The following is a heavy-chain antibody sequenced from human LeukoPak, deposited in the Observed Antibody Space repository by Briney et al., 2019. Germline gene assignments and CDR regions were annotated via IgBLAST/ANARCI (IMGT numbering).Heavy chain of an antibody. J-gene: IGHJ4*02. Sequence: ASVKVSCKASGFTFTDYYMHWVRQAPGQGLEWMGWINPNGGGTNYAQKFQGRVTMTRDTSISTAYMELNRLTFDDTALYYCAGGITGGDFWGQGTLVTVSS. CDR2: INPNGGGT. CDR1: GFTFTDYY. D-gene: IGHD1-14*01. V-gene: IGHV1-2*02. CDR3: AGGITGGDF.